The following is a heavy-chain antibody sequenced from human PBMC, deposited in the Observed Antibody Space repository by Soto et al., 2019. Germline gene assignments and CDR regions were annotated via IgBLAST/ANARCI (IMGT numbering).Heavy chain of an antibody. J-gene: IGHJ4*02. D-gene: IGHD3-10*01. CDR1: GFTFSSYD. V-gene: IGHV3-33*01. CDR2: IRYDGSNK. CDR3: ATDRGDYNSSPDY. Sequence: QVQLVESGGGVVQPGRSLRLSCAASGFTFSSYDMHWVRQGPGKGLEWVAVIRYDGSNKYYADAVKGRFTISRDNXKNTVYLQMNSLRAGDTAVYYCATDRGDYNSSPDYWGQGTLVTVSS.